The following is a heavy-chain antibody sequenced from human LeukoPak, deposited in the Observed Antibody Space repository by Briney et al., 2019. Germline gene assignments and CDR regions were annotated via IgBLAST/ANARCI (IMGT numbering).Heavy chain of an antibody. J-gene: IGHJ4*02. CDR2: ISSTSSTI. V-gene: IGHV3-48*02. Sequence: GGSLRLSCAASGFTFSNYWMHWVRQAPGKGLEWVSYISSTSSTIYYADSVKGRFTISRDSAKNSLYLQMSSLRDDDTAVYYCTPHRDGNYPFDYWGQGTLVTVST. D-gene: IGHD1-7*01. CDR1: GFTFSNYW. CDR3: TPHRDGNYPFDY.